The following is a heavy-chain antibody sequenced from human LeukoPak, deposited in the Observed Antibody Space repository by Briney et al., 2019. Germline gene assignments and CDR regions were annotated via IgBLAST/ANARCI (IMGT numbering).Heavy chain of an antibody. CDR1: GGSISSGGYY. Sequence: SETLSLTCTVSGGSISSGGYYWSWIRQHPGKGLEWIGYIYYSGSTYYNPSLKSRVTISVDTSKNQFSLKLSSVTAADTAVYYCARDARYCSSTSCHYYYYGMDVWGQGTTVTVSS. CDR3: ARDARYCSSTSCHYYYYGMDV. CDR2: IYYSGST. V-gene: IGHV4-31*03. J-gene: IGHJ6*02. D-gene: IGHD2-2*01.